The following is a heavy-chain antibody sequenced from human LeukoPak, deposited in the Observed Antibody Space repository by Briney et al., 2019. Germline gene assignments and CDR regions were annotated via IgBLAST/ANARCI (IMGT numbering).Heavy chain of an antibody. V-gene: IGHV4-34*01. Sequence: SETLSLTCAVSGGSSSGYYWNWIRQSPGKGLEWIGEINHSGSTHYNPSLKSRVTISVDTSQKQFSLRLTSVTAADTAVYYCARGRYLTTSGGAAAGFLDYWGQGSLVTVST. CDR1: GGSSSGYY. J-gene: IGHJ4*02. CDR3: ARGRYLTTSGGAAAGFLDY. D-gene: IGHD6-13*01. CDR2: INHSGST.